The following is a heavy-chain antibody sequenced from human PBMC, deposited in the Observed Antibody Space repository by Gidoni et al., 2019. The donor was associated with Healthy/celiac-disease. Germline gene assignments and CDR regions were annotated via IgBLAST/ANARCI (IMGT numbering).Heavy chain of an antibody. D-gene: IGHD6-13*01. Sequence: QVQLQQWGAGLLKPSETLSLTCAVYGGSFSGSYWSWIRQPPRKGLEWMGEINHSGSTNDNPSLKSRVTISVDTSKNQFSLKLSSVTAADTAVSYCARGLRYSCYFPNLFDYWGQGTLVTVFS. J-gene: IGHJ4*02. V-gene: IGHV4-34*01. CDR2: INHSGST. CDR1: GGSFSGSY. CDR3: ARGLRYSCYFPNLFDY.